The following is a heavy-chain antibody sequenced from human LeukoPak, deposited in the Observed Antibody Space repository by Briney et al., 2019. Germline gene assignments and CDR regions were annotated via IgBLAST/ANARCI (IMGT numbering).Heavy chain of an antibody. V-gene: IGHV3-30*03. CDR1: GFTFSSYG. CDR2: ISYDGSNK. Sequence: PGGSLRLSCAASGFTFSSYGMHWVRQAPGKVLEWAAVISYDGSNKYYADSVKGRFTISRDNSKNTLYLQMNSLRAEDTAVYYCARDGYYDFSWGQGTLVTVSS. CDR3: ARDGYYDFS. D-gene: IGHD3-3*01. J-gene: IGHJ5*02.